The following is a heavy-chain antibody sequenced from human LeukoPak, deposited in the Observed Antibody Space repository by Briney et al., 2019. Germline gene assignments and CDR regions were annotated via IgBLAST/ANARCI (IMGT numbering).Heavy chain of an antibody. CDR2: ISFRGST. Sequence: SETLSLTCSVSGGSISSDYWSWIRQPPGKGLEWIGYISFRGSTNYNPSFKSRVTMSLDTSRNQFSLRLRSVTAADTAMYYCAKGGGGIAADYWRQGTLVTVCS. J-gene: IGHJ4*02. CDR3: AKGGGGIAADY. V-gene: IGHV4-59*01. D-gene: IGHD6-13*01. CDR1: GGSISSDY.